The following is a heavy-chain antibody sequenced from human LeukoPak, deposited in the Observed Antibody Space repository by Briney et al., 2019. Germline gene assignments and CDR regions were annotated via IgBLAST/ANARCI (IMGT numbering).Heavy chain of an antibody. CDR2: IYHSGST. CDR1: GYSISSGYY. V-gene: IGHV4-38-2*02. CDR3: ARLRCSGGSCHYYYYYYMDV. D-gene: IGHD2-15*01. J-gene: IGHJ6*03. Sequence: SETLSLTCTVSGYSISSGYYWGWVRQPPGKGLEWIGSIYHSGSTYYNPSLKSRVTISVDTSKNQFSLKLSSVTAADTAVYYCARLRCSGGSCHYYYYYYMDVWGKGTTVTISS.